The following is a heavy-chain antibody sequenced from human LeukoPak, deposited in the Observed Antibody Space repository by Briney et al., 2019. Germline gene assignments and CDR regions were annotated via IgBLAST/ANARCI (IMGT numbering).Heavy chain of an antibody. Sequence: PSETLSLTCTVSGGSISGYYWSWIRQSPGKGLEWIGYVYYGGSTYYNPSLKSRVTMSVDTSKNQFSLKLSSVTAVDTAVYYCARINLGLRVDVWGQGTLVTVSS. J-gene: IGHJ4*02. CDR3: ARINLGLRVDV. V-gene: IGHV4-59*04. CDR1: GGSISGYY. CDR2: VYYGGST. D-gene: IGHD4-17*01.